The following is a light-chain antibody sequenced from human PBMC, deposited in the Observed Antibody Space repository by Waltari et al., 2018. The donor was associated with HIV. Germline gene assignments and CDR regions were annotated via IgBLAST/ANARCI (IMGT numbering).Light chain of an antibody. CDR3: ATWDDTLDGPV. CDR2: SNS. CDR1: TSNIGSNS. V-gene: IGLV1-44*01. J-gene: IGLJ3*02. Sequence: QSVLTQSPSASGTPGQRVTISRSGGTSNIGSNSVSWYQQVPGTAPQLFMFSNSLRPSGVPDRLSGAKSGTSASLAISGLQSEDEADYYCATWDDTLDGPVFGGGTRLTVL.